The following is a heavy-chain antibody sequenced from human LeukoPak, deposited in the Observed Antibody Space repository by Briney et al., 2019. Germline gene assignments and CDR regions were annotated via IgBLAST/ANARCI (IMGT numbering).Heavy chain of an antibody. D-gene: IGHD6-13*01. V-gene: IGHV3-48*02. J-gene: IGHJ4*02. CDR1: GFNFSSYS. CDR3: AAWRGSNWFDY. Sequence: QSGGSLRLSCAASGFNFSSYSLNWVRQAPGKGLEWVSYISSSTRRIYYADSVKGRFTISRDSAKNSLYLQVDSLRDEDTAMYYCAAWRGSNWFDYWGQGTQVTVSS. CDR2: ISSSTRRI.